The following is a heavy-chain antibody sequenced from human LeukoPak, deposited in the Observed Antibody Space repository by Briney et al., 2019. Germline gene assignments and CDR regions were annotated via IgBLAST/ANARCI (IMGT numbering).Heavy chain of an antibody. CDR2: ISAYNGNT. Sequence: ASVKVSCKASGGTFSDYSISWVRQAPGQGLEWMGWISAYNGNTNYAQKLQGRVTMTTDTSTSTAYMELRSLRSDDTAVYYCARDSCSSQFDWGQGTLVTVSS. D-gene: IGHD6-6*01. CDR3: ARDSCSSQFD. J-gene: IGHJ4*02. CDR1: GGTFSDYS. V-gene: IGHV1-18*01.